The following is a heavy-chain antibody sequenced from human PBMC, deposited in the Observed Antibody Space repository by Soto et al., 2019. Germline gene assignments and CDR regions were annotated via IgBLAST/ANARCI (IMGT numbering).Heavy chain of an antibody. D-gene: IGHD3-22*01. V-gene: IGHV1-69*13. J-gene: IGHJ4*02. Sequence: ASVKVSCKASGGTFSSYAISWVRQAPGQGLEWMGGIIPIFGTANYAQKFQGRVTITADESTSTAYMELSSLRSEDMAVYYCASPYYYDSSGSQGYFDYWGQGTLVTVSS. CDR1: GGTFSSYA. CDR2: IIPIFGTA. CDR3: ASPYYYDSSGSQGYFDY.